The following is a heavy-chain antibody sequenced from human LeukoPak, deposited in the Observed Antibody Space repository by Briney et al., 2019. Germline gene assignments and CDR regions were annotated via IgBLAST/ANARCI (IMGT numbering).Heavy chain of an antibody. CDR3: ARTDRGSIAAAFDY. V-gene: IGHV4-30-4*01. J-gene: IGHJ4*02. CDR1: GGSISSGNCC. Sequence: SGTLSLTCAVSGGSISSGNCCCSWIRQPPRKGLGWIGYIYYSGSTYYNPSLKSRVTISVDTSKTQSSLKLSSVTAADTAVYYCARTDRGSIAAAFDYWGQGTLVTVSS. D-gene: IGHD6-13*01. CDR2: IYYSGST.